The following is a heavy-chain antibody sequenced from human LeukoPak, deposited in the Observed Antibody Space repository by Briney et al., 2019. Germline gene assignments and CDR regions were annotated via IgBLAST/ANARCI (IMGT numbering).Heavy chain of an antibody. CDR1: GLTFNNYA. CDR2: VSHDGSNK. Sequence: GGSLRLSCAASGLTFNNYAMHWVRQAPGKGLEWVAVVSHDGSNKKYADSVKGRFTISRDNAKNSLYLQMNSLRAEDTAVYYCARAWGNSGYDYNVNYWGQGTLVTVSS. D-gene: IGHD5-12*01. J-gene: IGHJ4*02. V-gene: IGHV3-30*04. CDR3: ARAWGNSGYDYNVNY.